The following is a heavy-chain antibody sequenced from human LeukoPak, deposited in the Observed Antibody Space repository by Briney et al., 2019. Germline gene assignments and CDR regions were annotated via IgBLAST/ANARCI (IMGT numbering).Heavy chain of an antibody. Sequence: GGSLRLSCAAYGLTVSSDYMSWVRQAPGKGLEWVANIKQDGSEKYYVDSVKGRFTISRDNAKNSLYLQMNSLRAEDTAVYYCARAHGWYPYYFDYWGQGTLVTVSS. V-gene: IGHV3-7*01. CDR1: GLTVSSDY. CDR2: IKQDGSEK. J-gene: IGHJ4*02. D-gene: IGHD2-15*01. CDR3: ARAHGWYPYYFDY.